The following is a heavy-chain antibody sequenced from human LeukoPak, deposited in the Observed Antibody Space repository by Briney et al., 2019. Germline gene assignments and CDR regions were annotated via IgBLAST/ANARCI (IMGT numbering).Heavy chain of an antibody. V-gene: IGHV4-39*07. Sequence: SETLSLTCTVSGGSISSSSYYWGWIRQPPGKGLEWIGSIYYSGSTYYNPSLKSRVTISVDTSKNQFSLKLTSVTAADTAIYYCATEYCASSSCRFDSWGQGTLVTVSS. J-gene: IGHJ4*02. CDR2: IYYSGST. D-gene: IGHD2-2*01. CDR1: GGSISSSSYY. CDR3: ATEYCASSSCRFDS.